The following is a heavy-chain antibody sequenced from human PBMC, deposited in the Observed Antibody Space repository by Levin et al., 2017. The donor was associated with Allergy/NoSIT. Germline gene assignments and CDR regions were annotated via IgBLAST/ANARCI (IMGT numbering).Heavy chain of an antibody. J-gene: IGHJ4*02. CDR2: INQDGTEE. D-gene: IGHD3-10*01. CDR1: GFTFDKYW. CDR3: EAYHYGLDY. V-gene: IGHV3-7*02. Sequence: GGSLRLSCTTSGFTFDKYWMNWVRQAPGKGLEWVANINQDGTEEHYVGSVRGRFTISRDNAKNSVYLEMNNLRVDDTAVYYCEAYHYGLDYWGQGSLVTVSS.